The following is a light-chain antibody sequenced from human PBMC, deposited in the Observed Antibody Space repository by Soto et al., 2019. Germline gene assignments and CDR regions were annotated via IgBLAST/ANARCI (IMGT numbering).Light chain of an antibody. Sequence: EIVLTQSPGTLSLSPGERATFSCRASQSVSSNYLAWYQQKPGQAPRLLIYGASSRATGIPDRFSGSGSGTDFTLTISRLEPEDFAVYFCQQYGRSPYGFGQGTKVDIK. CDR1: QSVSSNY. CDR3: QQYGRSPYG. CDR2: GAS. J-gene: IGKJ2*03. V-gene: IGKV3-20*01.